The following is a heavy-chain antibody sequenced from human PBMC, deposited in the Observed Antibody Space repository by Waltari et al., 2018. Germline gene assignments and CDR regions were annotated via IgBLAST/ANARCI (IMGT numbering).Heavy chain of an antibody. D-gene: IGHD6-19*01. CDR1: GFTFRTFA. J-gene: IGHJ4*02. CDR3: AGDSSGYYAFDF. CDR2: ITSGGGAT. Sequence: EVQLLESGGDLVQPGGSLRLSCSGSGFTFRTFAMGWVRQPPGKGLEWVSTITSGGGATYYSDSVKGRFTTSRDNSKNTLYLQMNTLRPEDTAIYFCAGDSSGYYAFDFWGRGTLVAVSS. V-gene: IGHV3-23*01.